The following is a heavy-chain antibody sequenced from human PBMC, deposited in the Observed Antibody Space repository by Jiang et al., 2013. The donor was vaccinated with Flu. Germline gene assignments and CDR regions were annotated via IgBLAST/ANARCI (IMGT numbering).Heavy chain of an antibody. CDR1: GSSISSYY. Sequence: KPSETLSLTCTVSGSSISSYYWNWFRQSPRKGLEWIGYVYDIGSPSYSPSLKSRVTISVDTSKNQFSLRLNSVTAADTAVYYCAKSGAGFPYGMDVWGQGTTVFVSS. V-gene: IGHV4-59*13. CDR2: VYDIGSP. J-gene: IGHJ6*02. CDR3: AKSGAGFPYGMDV. D-gene: IGHD1-14*01.